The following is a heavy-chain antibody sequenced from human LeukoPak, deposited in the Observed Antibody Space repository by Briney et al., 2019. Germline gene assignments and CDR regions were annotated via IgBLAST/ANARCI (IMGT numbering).Heavy chain of an antibody. Sequence: GGSLRLSCAASGFTFTNYWMSWVRQAPGKGLELVANIKQDRSEKYYVDSVKGRFTISRDNAKNSLYLQMNSLRAEDTAVYYCARLKYDRSGYYSILDNWGQGTLVTVSS. J-gene: IGHJ4*02. V-gene: IGHV3-7*01. CDR1: GFTFTNYW. D-gene: IGHD3-22*01. CDR2: IKQDRSEK. CDR3: ARLKYDRSGYYSILDN.